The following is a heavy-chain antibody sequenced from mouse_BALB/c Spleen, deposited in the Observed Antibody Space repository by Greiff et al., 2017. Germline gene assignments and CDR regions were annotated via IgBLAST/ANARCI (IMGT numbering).Heavy chain of an antibody. D-gene: IGHD1-1*01. CDR2: ISNLAYSI. J-gene: IGHJ4*01. V-gene: IGHV5-15*02. Sequence: EVMLVESGGGLVQPGGSRKLSCAASGFTFSDYGMAWVRQAPGKGPEWVAFISNLAYSIYYADTVTGRFTISRENAKNTLYLEMSSLRSEDTAMYYCARFGSHYYAMDYWGQGTSVTVSS. CDR3: ARFGSHYYAMDY. CDR1: GFTFSDYG.